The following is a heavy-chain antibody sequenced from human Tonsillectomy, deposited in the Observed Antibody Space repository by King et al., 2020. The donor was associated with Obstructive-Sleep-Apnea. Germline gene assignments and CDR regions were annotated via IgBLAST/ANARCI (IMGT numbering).Heavy chain of an antibody. J-gene: IGHJ4*02. V-gene: IGHV4-59*01. Sequence: QLQESGPGLVKPSETLSLTCTVSGGSISSYYWSWIRQPPGQGLEWIWYIYYSGSTTYNPSLTSQVTISVDTSKNQFSLKLSSVTAADTAVYYCARDENIVGAPGYFDYWGQGTLVTVSS. CDR1: GGSISSYY. CDR2: IYYSGST. CDR3: ARDENIVGAPGYFDY. D-gene: IGHD1-26*01.